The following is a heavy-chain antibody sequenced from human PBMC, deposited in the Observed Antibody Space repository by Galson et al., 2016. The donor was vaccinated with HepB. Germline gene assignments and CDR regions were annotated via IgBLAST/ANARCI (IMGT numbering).Heavy chain of an antibody. CDR2: LYPSGST. CDR3: AGEEHYDVWGGFHFGWVGP. V-gene: IGHV4-61*02. Sequence: TLSLTCTVSGDSVNSANYYWSWIRQPAGRGLEWIGRLYPSGSTNYNPSLNSRVTMSADTSKSQISLKLTSVTAADTAVYYCAGEEHYDVWGGFHFGWVGPWGQGILVTVSS. J-gene: IGHJ5*02. D-gene: IGHD3-3*01. CDR1: GDSVNSANYY.